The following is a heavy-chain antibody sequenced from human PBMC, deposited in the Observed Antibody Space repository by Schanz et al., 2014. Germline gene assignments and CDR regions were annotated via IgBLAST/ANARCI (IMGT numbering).Heavy chain of an antibody. CDR3: ARLGTGMAVAGSVIDSYYYYMDV. Sequence: QVQLVQSGAEVKKPGASVKVSCKASGYTFTSYSIHWVRQATGQGLEWMGWMNPNSGNTGYAQKFQGRVTMTRNTSISTAYMELSSLRSEDTAVYYCARLGTGMAVAGSVIDSYYYYMDVWGEGTTVTVSS. CDR2: MNPNSGNT. V-gene: IGHV1-8*02. D-gene: IGHD6-19*01. J-gene: IGHJ6*03. CDR1: GYTFTSYS.